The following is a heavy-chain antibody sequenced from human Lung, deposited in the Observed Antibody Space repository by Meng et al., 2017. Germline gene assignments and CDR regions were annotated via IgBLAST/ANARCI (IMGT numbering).Heavy chain of an antibody. J-gene: IGHJ4*02. V-gene: IGHV1-18*01. D-gene: IGHD6-6*01. Sequence: QLVQSGAVVKKPGASVKVSCQASGYTVTSYGISWVRQAPGQGLEWIGWISAYNGNTNYAQKLQGRVTLTTDTSTSTAYMELRSLRSDDTAVYYCAASTSIAGSPFDYWGQGTLVTVSS. CDR1: GYTVTSYG. CDR2: ISAYNGNT. CDR3: AASTSIAGSPFDY.